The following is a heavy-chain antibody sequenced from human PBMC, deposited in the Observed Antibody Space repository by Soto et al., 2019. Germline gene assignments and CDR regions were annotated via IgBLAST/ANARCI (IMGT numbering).Heavy chain of an antibody. CDR2: IYYSGST. Sequence: SETLSLTCTVSGGSISSYYWSWIRQPPGKGLEWIGYIYYSGSTNYNPSLKSRVTISVDTSKNQFSLKLSSVTAADTAVYYCARDGPSLNDDGDYGGFDYWGQGTLVTVSS. CDR3: ARDGPSLNDDGDYGGFDY. D-gene: IGHD4-17*01. CDR1: GGSISSYY. J-gene: IGHJ4*02. V-gene: IGHV4-59*01.